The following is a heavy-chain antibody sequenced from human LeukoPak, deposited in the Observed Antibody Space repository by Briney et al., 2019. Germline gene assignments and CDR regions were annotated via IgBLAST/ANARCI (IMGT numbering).Heavy chain of an antibody. D-gene: IGHD1-26*01. CDR1: GGTFSSYA. V-gene: IGHV1-69*01. CDR3: AVRPSGSYYSWYFDL. Sequence: SVKVSCKASGGTFSSYAISWVRQAPGQGLEWMGGIIPIFGTANYAQKFQGRVTITADESTSTAYMELSSLRSEDTAVYYCAVRPSGSYYSWYFDLWGRGTLVTVSS. CDR2: IIPIFGTA. J-gene: IGHJ2*01.